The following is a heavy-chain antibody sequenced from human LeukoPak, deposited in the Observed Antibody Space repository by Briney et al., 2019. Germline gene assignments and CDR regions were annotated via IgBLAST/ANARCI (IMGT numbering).Heavy chain of an antibody. CDR3: ARGFIVASTY. CDR2: ISSSSSYI. Sequence: GGSLRLSCAASGFTFSTYAMSWVRQAPGKGLEWVSSISSSSSYIYYADSVKGRFTISRDNAKNSLYLQMNSLRAEDTAVYYCARGFIVASTYWGQGTLVTVSS. J-gene: IGHJ4*02. D-gene: IGHD5-12*01. V-gene: IGHV3-21*01. CDR1: GFTFSTYA.